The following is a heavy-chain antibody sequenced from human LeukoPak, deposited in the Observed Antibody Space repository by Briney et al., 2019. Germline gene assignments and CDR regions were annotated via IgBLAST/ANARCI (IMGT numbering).Heavy chain of an antibody. J-gene: IGHJ5*02. CDR3: ARGHCSTSCPSFDP. V-gene: IGHV4-31*03. CDR1: GGSISSGGYY. Sequence: SETLSLTCTVSGGSISSGGYYWSWIRQHPGKGLEWIGYIYYSGSTYYNPSLKSRVTISVDTSKNQFSLKLSSVTAADTAVYYCARGHCSTSCPSFDPWGQGTLVTVSS. D-gene: IGHD2-2*01. CDR2: IYYSGST.